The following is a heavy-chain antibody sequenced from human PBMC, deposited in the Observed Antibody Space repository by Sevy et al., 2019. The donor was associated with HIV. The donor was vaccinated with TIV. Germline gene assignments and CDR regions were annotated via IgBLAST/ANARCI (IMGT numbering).Heavy chain of an antibody. J-gene: IGHJ6*02. CDR3: ARAAGRLSYIYALDG. D-gene: IGHD3-16*01. CDR1: GYTFTSYD. Sequence: ASVKVSCKASGYTFTSYDINWVRQAAGQGLEWMGWMNPNSGNTGYSQKFQGRVTMTRNTSIGAAYMELSSLRSEDTAVYYCARAAGRLSYIYALDGWGQGTTVTVSS. CDR2: MNPNSGNT. V-gene: IGHV1-8*01.